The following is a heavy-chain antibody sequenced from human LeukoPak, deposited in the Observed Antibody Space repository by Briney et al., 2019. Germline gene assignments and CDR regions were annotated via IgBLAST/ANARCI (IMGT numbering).Heavy chain of an antibody. D-gene: IGHD3-10*02. CDR3: AELGITMIGGV. CDR2: IYSGGST. CDR1: GFTVSSNY. Sequence: GGSLRLSCAASGFTVSSNYMSWVRQAPGKGLEWVSVIYSGGSTYYADSVKGRFTISRDNAKNSLYLQMDSLRAEDTAVYYCAELGITMIGGVWGKGTTVTISS. V-gene: IGHV3-53*01. J-gene: IGHJ6*04.